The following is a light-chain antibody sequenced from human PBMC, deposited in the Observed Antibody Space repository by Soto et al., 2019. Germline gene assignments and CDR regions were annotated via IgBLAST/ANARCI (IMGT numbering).Light chain of an antibody. CDR3: SSYTTSNTRQIV. V-gene: IGLV2-14*03. J-gene: IGLJ1*01. CDR1: SSDVGGYNY. CDR2: DVS. Sequence: QSALTQPASVSGSPGQSITISCTGTSSDVGGYNYVSWYQHHPGKAPKLIIYDVSNRPSGASIRFSGSKSDNTASLTISGLQPEDEADYNCSSYTTSNTRQIVFGTGTKVTAL.